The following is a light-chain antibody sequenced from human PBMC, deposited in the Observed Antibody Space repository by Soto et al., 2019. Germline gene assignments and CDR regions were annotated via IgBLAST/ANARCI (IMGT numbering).Light chain of an antibody. CDR1: SSNIGNNY. Sequence: QSVVTQPPWVSAAPGQKVTISCSGSSSNIGNNYVSWYQQLPGTAPKLLIYDNNKRPSGIPDRFSGSKSGTSATLGITGLQTGDEADYYCGTWDSSLSAVVFGGGTKLTVL. V-gene: IGLV1-51*01. J-gene: IGLJ2*01. CDR3: GTWDSSLSAVV. CDR2: DNN.